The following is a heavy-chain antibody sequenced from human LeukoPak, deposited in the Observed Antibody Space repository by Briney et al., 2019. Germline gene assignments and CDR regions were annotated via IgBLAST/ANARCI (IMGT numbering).Heavy chain of an antibody. CDR3: ARQLAGFGDYGDYFDY. CDR2: IYYSGST. CDR1: GGSISSSSYY. J-gene: IGHJ4*02. V-gene: IGHV4-39*01. D-gene: IGHD3-10*01. Sequence: PSETLSLTCTVSGGSISSSSYYWGWIRQPPGKGLEWIGSIYYSGSTYYNPSLKSRVTISVDASKNQFSLKLSSVTAADTAVYYCARQLAGFGDYGDYFDYWGQGTLVTVSS.